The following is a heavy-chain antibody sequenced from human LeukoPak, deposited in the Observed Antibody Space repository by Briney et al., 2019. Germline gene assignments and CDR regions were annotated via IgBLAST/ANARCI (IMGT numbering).Heavy chain of an antibody. CDR3: ATVGQWLYDAFDI. Sequence: GASVKVSCKVSGYSLTELSMHWVRQAPGKGLEWMGGFDLEDGETTYAQRFQGRVTMTEDTSTDTASMELSSLISEDTAMYYCATVGQWLYDAFDIWGQGTMVTVSS. CDR1: GYSLTELS. J-gene: IGHJ3*02. D-gene: IGHD6-19*01. CDR2: FDLEDGET. V-gene: IGHV1-24*01.